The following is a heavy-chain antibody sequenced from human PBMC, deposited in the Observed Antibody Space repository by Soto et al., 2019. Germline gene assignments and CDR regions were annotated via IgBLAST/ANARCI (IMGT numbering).Heavy chain of an antibody. CDR1: GYTFTSYA. CDR3: ARALSGYYKGPADY. V-gene: IGHV1-3*01. Sequence: GASVKVSCKASGYTFTSYAMHWVRQAPGQRLEWMGWINAGNGNTKYSQKFQGRVTITRDTSASTAYMELSSLRSEDTAVYYCARALSGYYKGPADYWGQGTLVTVSS. J-gene: IGHJ4*02. CDR2: INAGNGNT. D-gene: IGHD3-9*01.